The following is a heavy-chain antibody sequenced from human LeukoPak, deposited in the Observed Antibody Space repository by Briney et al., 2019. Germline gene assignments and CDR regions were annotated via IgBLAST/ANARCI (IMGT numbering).Heavy chain of an antibody. D-gene: IGHD3-16*01. CDR2: IWYDGNNK. CDR3: AKALIYYYYYMDV. Sequence: GGSLRLSCAASGFTFSSYGMHWVRQAPGKGLEWVAVIWYDGNNKYYADSVKGRFTISRDNSKNTLYLQMNSLRAEDTAVYYCAKALIYYYYYMDVWGKGTTVTVSS. CDR1: GFTFSSYG. V-gene: IGHV3-33*06. J-gene: IGHJ6*03.